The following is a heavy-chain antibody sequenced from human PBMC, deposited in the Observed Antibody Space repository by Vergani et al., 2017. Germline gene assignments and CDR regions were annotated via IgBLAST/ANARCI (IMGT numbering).Heavy chain of an antibody. CDR1: FDSIRNLY. V-gene: IGHV4-59*11. D-gene: IGHD6-19*01. CDR3: ASDTHSGQRADR. J-gene: IGHJ5*02. Sequence: VQLQESGPGLVKSSETLSLTCSVSFDSIRNLYCNWIRQPPGKGLEWIGSIHYSENTNSNPSLKTRVTISVDTSKNQFSLTLTSVTAADTAVYYCASDTHSGQRADRWGQGILVTVTS. CDR2: IHYSENT.